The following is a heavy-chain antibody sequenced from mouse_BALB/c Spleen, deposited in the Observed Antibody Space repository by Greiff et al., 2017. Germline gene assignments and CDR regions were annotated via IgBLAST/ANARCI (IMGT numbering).Heavy chain of an antibody. CDR3: ARKLGYAMDY. Sequence: QVHVKQSGAELARPGASVKLSCKASGYTFTSYWMQWVKQRPGQGLEWIGAIYPGDGDTRYTQKFKGKATLTADKSSSTAYMQLSSLASEDSAVYYCARKLGYAMDYWGQGTSVTVSS. CDR2: IYPGDGDT. CDR1: GYTFTSYW. J-gene: IGHJ4*01. V-gene: IGHV1-87*01. D-gene: IGHD4-1*01.